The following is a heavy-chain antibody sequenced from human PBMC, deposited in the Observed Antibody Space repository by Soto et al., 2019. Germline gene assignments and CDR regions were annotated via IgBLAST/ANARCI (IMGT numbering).Heavy chain of an antibody. V-gene: IGHV3-7*01. D-gene: IGHD6-19*01. J-gene: IGHJ4*02. Sequence: ESGGGLVQPGGSLRLSCAASGFTFSSYWMSWVRQAPGKGLEWVANIKQDGSEKYYVDSVKGRFTISRDNAKNSLYLQMNSLRAEDTAVYYCATYPIAVAGTGYYFDYWGQGTLVTVSS. CDR2: IKQDGSEK. CDR3: ATYPIAVAGTGYYFDY. CDR1: GFTFSSYW.